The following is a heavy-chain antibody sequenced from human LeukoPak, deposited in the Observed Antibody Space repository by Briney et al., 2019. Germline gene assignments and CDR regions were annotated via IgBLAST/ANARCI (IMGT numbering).Heavy chain of an antibody. V-gene: IGHV4-34*01. Sequence: SETLSLTCAVYGGSFSGYYWSWIRQPPGKGLEWIGEINHSGSTNYNPSLKSRVTISVDTSKNQFSLKLSSVTAAATAVYYCARGTPWDVLRYFGYYYGMDVWGKGTTVTVSS. CDR1: GGSFSGYY. CDR3: ARGTPWDVLRYFGYYYGMDV. J-gene: IGHJ6*04. D-gene: IGHD3-9*01. CDR2: INHSGST.